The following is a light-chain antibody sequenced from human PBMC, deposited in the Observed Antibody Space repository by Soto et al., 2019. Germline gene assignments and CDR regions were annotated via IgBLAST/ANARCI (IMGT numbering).Light chain of an antibody. Sequence: QSVLTQPPSASGTPGQRVTISCSGGSSNIGSNTVNWYQQLPGTAPKLLIYSDNQRPSGVPDRFSGSKSGTSASLAISGLQSEDEADYYCAAWDDSLNGWVFGGGNKVTVL. V-gene: IGLV1-44*01. CDR1: SSNIGSNT. J-gene: IGLJ3*02. CDR2: SDN. CDR3: AAWDDSLNGWV.